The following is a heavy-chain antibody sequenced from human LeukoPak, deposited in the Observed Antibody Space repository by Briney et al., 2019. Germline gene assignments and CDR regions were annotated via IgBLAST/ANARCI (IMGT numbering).Heavy chain of an antibody. V-gene: IGHV3-7*01. CDR3: ASQITISYYFAC. J-gene: IGHJ4*02. CDR1: GFTFSNYW. Sequence: PGGSLRLSCTDSGFTFSNYWMSWVRQAPGKGLEWVANVKQDGREKYYVDSVKGRFTISRDNAKNSLYLQMNSLRAEDTAVYYCASQITISYYFACWGQGTLVTVSS. CDR2: VKQDGREK. D-gene: IGHD3-10*01.